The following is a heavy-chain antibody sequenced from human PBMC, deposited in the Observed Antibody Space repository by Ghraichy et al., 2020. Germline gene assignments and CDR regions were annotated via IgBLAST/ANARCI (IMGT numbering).Heavy chain of an antibody. Sequence: GGSLRLSCAASGFTFSSDWMSWVRQAPGKGLEWVANIKKDGSEKYYVDSVKGRFTISRDNAKKSLYLQMNSLGAEDTAVYYCARYGRSVWFDPWGQGTLVTVSS. V-gene: IGHV3-7*03. CDR1: GFTFSSDW. CDR3: ARYGRSVWFDP. D-gene: IGHD1-26*01. J-gene: IGHJ5*02. CDR2: IKKDGSEK.